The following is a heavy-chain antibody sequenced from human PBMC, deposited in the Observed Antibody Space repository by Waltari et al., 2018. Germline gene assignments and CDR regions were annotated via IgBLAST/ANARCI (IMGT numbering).Heavy chain of an antibody. CDR3: ARYPRLEMATNADAFDI. Sequence: QVQLQPWGAGLLKPSETLSLTCAVYGGSFSGYYWSWLRQPPGKGLEWMGEINHSGSTNYNPSIKSRVTISVDTSKNQFSLKLSSVTAADTAVYYCARYPRLEMATNADAFDIWGQGTMVTVSS. V-gene: IGHV4-34*01. D-gene: IGHD5-12*01. CDR1: GGSFSGYY. J-gene: IGHJ3*02. CDR2: INHSGST.